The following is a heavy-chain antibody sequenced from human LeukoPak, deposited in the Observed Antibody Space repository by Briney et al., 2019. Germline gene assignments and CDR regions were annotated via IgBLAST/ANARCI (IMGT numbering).Heavy chain of an antibody. Sequence: GASVKVSCKASGGTFSSYAISWVRQAPGQGLEWMGWINPNSGGTNYAQKFQGRVTMTRDTSISTAYMELSRLRSDDTAVYYCARGAGQYYMDVWGKGTTVTVSS. D-gene: IGHD6-13*01. CDR3: ARGAGQYYMDV. CDR2: INPNSGGT. V-gene: IGHV1-2*02. CDR1: GGTFSSYA. J-gene: IGHJ6*03.